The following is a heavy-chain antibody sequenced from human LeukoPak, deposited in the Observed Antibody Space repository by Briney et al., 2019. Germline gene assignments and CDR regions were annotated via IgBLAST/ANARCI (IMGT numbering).Heavy chain of an antibody. D-gene: IGHD5-18*01. Sequence: PSETLSLTCTVSGGSISSYYWSWIRQPPGKGLEWIGYIYYSGSTNYNPSLKSRVTISVGTSKNQFSLKLSSVTAADTAVYYCARGRGYSYGYDYYYYYYMDVWGKGTTVTVSS. V-gene: IGHV4-59*01. CDR3: ARGRGYSYGYDYYYYYYMDV. CDR2: IYYSGST. CDR1: GGSISSYY. J-gene: IGHJ6*03.